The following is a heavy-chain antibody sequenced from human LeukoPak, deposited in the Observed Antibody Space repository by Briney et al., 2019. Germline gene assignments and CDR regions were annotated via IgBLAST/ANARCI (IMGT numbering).Heavy chain of an antibody. CDR3: ARDFPLEDSSGYYYYYGMDV. V-gene: IGHV1-2*02. J-gene: IGHJ6*02. CDR1: GYTFTGYY. D-gene: IGHD3-22*01. Sequence: PAASVKVSCKASGYTFTGYYMHWVRQAPGQGLEWMGWINPNSGGTNYAQKFQGRVTMTRDTSISTAYMELSRLRSDDTAVYYCARDFPLEDSSGYYYYYGMDVWGQGTTVTVSS. CDR2: INPNSGGT.